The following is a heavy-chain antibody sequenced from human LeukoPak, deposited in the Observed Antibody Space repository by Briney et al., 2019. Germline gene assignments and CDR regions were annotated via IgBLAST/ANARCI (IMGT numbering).Heavy chain of an antibody. CDR2: IYHSGST. Sequence: PSETLSLTCTVSGGSISSYYWSWIRQPPGKGLEWIGYIYHSGSTNYNPSLKSRVTISVDTSKSQFSLKLSSVTAADTAVYYCARWDYSSGWYGVDYWGQGTLVTVSS. J-gene: IGHJ4*02. D-gene: IGHD6-19*01. V-gene: IGHV4-59*12. CDR1: GGSISSYY. CDR3: ARWDYSSGWYGVDY.